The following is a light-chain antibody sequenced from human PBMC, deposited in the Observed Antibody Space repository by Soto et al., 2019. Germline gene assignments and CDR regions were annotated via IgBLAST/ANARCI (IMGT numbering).Light chain of an antibody. Sequence: DIQMTQSPSTLSASVGDRVTITCRASQSISSWLAWYQQKPGKAPKLLIYKAASLESGVPSRFSGSGSGTEFTVTIRSLQPDDFATYYCQHYDSYPWTVGQGTKVEIK. CDR3: QHYDSYPWT. V-gene: IGKV1-5*03. J-gene: IGKJ1*01. CDR2: KAA. CDR1: QSISSW.